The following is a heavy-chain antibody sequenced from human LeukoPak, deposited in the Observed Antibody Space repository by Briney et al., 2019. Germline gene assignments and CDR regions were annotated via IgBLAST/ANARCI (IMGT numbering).Heavy chain of an antibody. V-gene: IGHV3-23*01. CDR2: ISGSGGST. Sequence: GGSLRLSCAASGFTFSSYAMSWVRQAPGKGLEWVSAISGSGGSTYYADSVKGRFTISRDNSKNTLYLQMNSLRAEDTAVYYCAKDLEVYCSGGSFYSDFDAGSYYFDYWGQGTLVTVSS. CDR1: GFTFSSYA. CDR3: AKDLEVYCSGGSFYSDFDAGSYYFDY. D-gene: IGHD2-15*01. J-gene: IGHJ4*02.